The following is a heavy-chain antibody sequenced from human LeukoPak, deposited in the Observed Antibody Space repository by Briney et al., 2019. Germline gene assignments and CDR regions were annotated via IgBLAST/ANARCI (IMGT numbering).Heavy chain of an antibody. CDR3: ARVGGIYDYVWGSYRHDPFDI. CDR1: GGSISSGSYY. Sequence: SETLSLTCTVSGGSISSGSYYWSWIRQPAGKGLEWIGRIYTSGSTNYNPSLKSRVTISVDTSKNQFSLKLSSVTAADTAVYYCARVGGIYDYVWGSYRHDPFDIWGQGTMVTVSS. V-gene: IGHV4-61*02. D-gene: IGHD3-16*02. CDR2: IYTSGST. J-gene: IGHJ3*02.